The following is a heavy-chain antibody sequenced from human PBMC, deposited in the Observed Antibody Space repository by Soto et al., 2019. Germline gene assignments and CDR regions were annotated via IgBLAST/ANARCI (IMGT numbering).Heavy chain of an antibody. Sequence: QVQLVQSGAEVKKPGSSVKVSCKASGGTFSSYAISWVRQAPGQGLEWMGGIIPIFGTANYAQKFKGRVTITADESTSTAYRELSSLRSEDTAVYYCASRYKRDYYYGMDVWGQGTTVTVSS. J-gene: IGHJ6*02. CDR1: GGTFSSYA. D-gene: IGHD1-20*01. CDR2: IIPIFGTA. CDR3: ASRYKRDYYYGMDV. V-gene: IGHV1-69*12.